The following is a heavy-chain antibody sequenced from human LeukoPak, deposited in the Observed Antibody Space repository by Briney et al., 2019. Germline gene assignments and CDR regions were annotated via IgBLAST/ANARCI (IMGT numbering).Heavy chain of an antibody. J-gene: IGHJ2*01. CDR2: IYTSGST. D-gene: IGHD1-26*01. V-gene: IGHV4-4*07. CDR1: GGPISSYY. Sequence: SETLSLTCTVSGGPISSYYWSWIRQPAGKGLEWIGRIYTSGSTNYNPSLKSRVTMSVDTSKNQFSLKLSSVTAADTAVYYCARDRQSGSYPLYWYFDLWGRGTLVTVSS. CDR3: ARDRQSGSYPLYWYFDL.